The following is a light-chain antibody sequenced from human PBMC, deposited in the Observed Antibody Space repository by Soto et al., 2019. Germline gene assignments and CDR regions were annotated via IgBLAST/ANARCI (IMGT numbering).Light chain of an antibody. J-gene: IGKJ4*01. CDR1: HDIRNY. V-gene: IGKV1-33*01. CDR3: QQYDNLPLT. CDR2: DAS. Sequence: DIQMTQSPSSLSASVGDRVTITCQASHDIRNYLNWYQQKPGQAPNLLIHDASRLQAGVPSRFRGSGSGTDFNLTITSLQADEIATYFCQQYDNLPLTFGGGTKVEI.